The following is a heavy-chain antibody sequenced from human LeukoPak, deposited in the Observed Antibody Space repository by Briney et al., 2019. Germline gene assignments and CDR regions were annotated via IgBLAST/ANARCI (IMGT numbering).Heavy chain of an antibody. D-gene: IGHD2-15*01. Sequence: SSETLSLTCTVSGGSISSGDYYWSWIRQLPGKGLEWIGYIYYSGSTYYNPSLKSRVTISVDTSKNQFSLKLSSVTAADTAVYYCARVAGGWFDPWGQGTLVTVSS. CDR1: GGSISSGDYY. CDR3: ARVAGGWFDP. J-gene: IGHJ5*02. V-gene: IGHV4-30-4*01. CDR2: IYYSGST.